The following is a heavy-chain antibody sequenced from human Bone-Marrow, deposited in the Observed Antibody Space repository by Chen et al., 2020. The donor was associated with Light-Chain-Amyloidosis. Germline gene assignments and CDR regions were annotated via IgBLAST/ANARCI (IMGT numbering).Heavy chain of an antibody. J-gene: IGHJ2*01. Sequence: QLQLQESGPGLVRPSETLSLTCPVAGGSISSSTFYWGWIRQAPGKGLEWIGSIWHTGNTHYRSSLKSRVTISVDTSKNEFSLTMTSVTAADTAIYYYAKDGLTPDTMSGYFDLWSRGTLVTVSS. V-gene: IGHV4-39*07. D-gene: IGHD3-10*02. CDR2: IWHTGNT. CDR3: AKDGLTPDTMSGYFDL. CDR1: GGSISSSTFY.